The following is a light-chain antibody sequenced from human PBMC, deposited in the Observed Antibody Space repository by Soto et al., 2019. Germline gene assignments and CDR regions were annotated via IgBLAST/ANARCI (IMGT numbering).Light chain of an antibody. V-gene: IGKV3-15*01. CDR3: QQYNNWPLT. Sequence: EILMTQSPATLSVSPGERATLSCRASHRVAGYLAWYQQKPGQAPRLLIYDASTRATGIPARFSSSGSGTLFTLTISSLQSEDFAVYYCQQYNNWPLTFGGGTKVDIK. CDR1: HRVAGY. CDR2: DAS. J-gene: IGKJ4*01.